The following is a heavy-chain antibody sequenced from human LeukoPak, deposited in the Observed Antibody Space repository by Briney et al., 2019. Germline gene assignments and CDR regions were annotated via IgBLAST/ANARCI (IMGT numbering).Heavy chain of an antibody. CDR2: ISPNSGGT. D-gene: IGHD6-19*01. J-gene: IGHJ4*02. CDR1: GYTFTGYY. V-gene: IGHV1-2*02. Sequence: ASVKVSCKASGYTFTGYYMHWVRQAPGQGLEWMGWISPNSGGTNYAQKFQGRVTMTRDTSISTAYMELSRLRSDDTAVYYCARTLRDSSGCYGVDYWGQGTLVTVSS. CDR3: ARTLRDSSGCYGVDY.